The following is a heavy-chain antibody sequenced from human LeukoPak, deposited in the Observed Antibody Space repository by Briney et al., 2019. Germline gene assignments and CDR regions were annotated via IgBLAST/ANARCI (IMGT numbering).Heavy chain of an antibody. D-gene: IGHD5-18*01. CDR1: GFTLSNAW. V-gene: IGHV3-15*01. Sequence: GGSLRLSCAASGFTLSNAWMSWVRQAPGKGLEWVGRIKSKTGGATTDYAAPVKGRFTISRDDSKNTLYLQVNSLETEDTAVYYCTTEGSTYGYHSLGVWGQGTVVTVS. J-gene: IGHJ3*01. CDR2: IKSKTGGATT. CDR3: TTEGSTYGYHSLGV.